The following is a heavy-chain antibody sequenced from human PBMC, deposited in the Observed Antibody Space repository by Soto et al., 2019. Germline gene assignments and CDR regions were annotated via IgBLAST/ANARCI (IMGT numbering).Heavy chain of an antibody. CDR3: ARVPRYTSDNVEVPAVMFDDWFVP. CDR2: IHAGNGDT. CDR1: GYTFSSYA. Sequence: QVQLVQSGAEVKKPGASVKVSCKASGYTFSSYAVQWVRQAPGQSLEWIGWIHAGNGDTKYSQKFHGRVTLTRDTSANTAYMDLSSLRSEDTAVYYCARVPRYTSDNVEVPAVMFDDWFVPWGQGTLVTVSS. D-gene: IGHD2-2*01. V-gene: IGHV1-3*01. J-gene: IGHJ5*02.